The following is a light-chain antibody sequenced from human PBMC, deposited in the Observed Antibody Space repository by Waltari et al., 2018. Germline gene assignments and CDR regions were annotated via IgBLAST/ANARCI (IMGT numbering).Light chain of an antibody. CDR3: QQCNTYS. J-gene: IGKJ1*01. Sequence: DIQMTQPPSTLSASVGDRVTITCRASQSINSWLAWYQQKPGKAPKLLIYKASTLESGVPSRFSGSGSGTEFTLTISGLQPDDFATYYCQQCNTYSFGQGTKVEIK. CDR2: KAS. V-gene: IGKV1-5*03. CDR1: QSINSW.